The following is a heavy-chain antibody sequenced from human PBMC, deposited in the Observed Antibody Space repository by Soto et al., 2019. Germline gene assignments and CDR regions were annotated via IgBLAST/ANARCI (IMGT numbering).Heavy chain of an antibody. D-gene: IGHD3-16*01. CDR3: ARGRKPYNY. J-gene: IGHJ4*02. V-gene: IGHV4-34*01. Sequence: SETLSLTCAVYGGSFSGYYWSWIRQPPGKGLEWIGEINHSGSTNYNPSLKSRVTISVDTSKNQFSLKLSSVTAADTAVYYCARGRKPYNYWGQGTLVTVSS. CDR1: GGSFSGYY. CDR2: INHSGST.